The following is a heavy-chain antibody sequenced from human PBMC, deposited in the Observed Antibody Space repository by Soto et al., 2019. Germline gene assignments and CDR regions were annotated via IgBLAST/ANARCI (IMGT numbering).Heavy chain of an antibody. CDR2: IKSKTDGGTT. J-gene: IGHJ4*02. V-gene: IGHV3-15*01. Sequence: EVQLVESVGGLVKPGVSLRLSCAASGFTFSNAWMSCVRQAPGKGLELVGRIKSKTDGGTTDYAAPVKGRFTISRDDSNKTLYLQMNSLKTEDTAVYYCTTVYCSGGSCYAEEGYWCQGALVTVSS. CDR3: TTVYCSGGSCYAEEGY. D-gene: IGHD2-15*01. CDR1: GFTFSNAW.